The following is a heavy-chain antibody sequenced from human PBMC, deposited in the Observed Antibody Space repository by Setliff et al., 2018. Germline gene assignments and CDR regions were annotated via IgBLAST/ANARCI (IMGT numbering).Heavy chain of an antibody. CDR3: ARLRGAFDY. CDR1: GGSFSGYY. Sequence: SETLSLTCAVYGGSFSGYYWSWIRQPPGKGLEWIGEIYHSGSTNYNPSLKSRVTISVDKSKNQFSLKLSSVTAADTAVYYCARLRGAFDYWGQGTLVTVSS. D-gene: IGHD3-16*01. V-gene: IGHV4-34*01. J-gene: IGHJ4*02. CDR2: IYHSGST.